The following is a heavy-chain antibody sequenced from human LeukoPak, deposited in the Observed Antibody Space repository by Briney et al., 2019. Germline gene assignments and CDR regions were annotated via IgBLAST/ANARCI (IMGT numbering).Heavy chain of an antibody. Sequence: GASVKVSCXASGYTFTGYYMHWVRQAPGQGLEWMGWISAYNGNTNYAQKLQGRVTMTTDTSTSTAYMELRSLRSDDTAVYYCARDWYSSSLTFGYWGQGTLVTVSS. D-gene: IGHD6-13*01. CDR2: ISAYNGNT. CDR1: GYTFTGYY. CDR3: ARDWYSSSLTFGY. J-gene: IGHJ4*02. V-gene: IGHV1-18*04.